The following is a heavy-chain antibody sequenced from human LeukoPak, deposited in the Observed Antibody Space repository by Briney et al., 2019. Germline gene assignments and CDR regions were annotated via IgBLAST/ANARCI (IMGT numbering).Heavy chain of an antibody. CDR1: GYMFTGFY. Sequence: ASVKVSCKASGYMFTGFYMYWVRQAPGQGLEWMGWINPNNGGTNHAQKFQGRVTMTRDTSISTAYMELSRLTSDDTAVYYCARNFGDFWSGNDYNWFDPWGQGTLVTVSS. J-gene: IGHJ5*02. CDR2: INPNNGGT. V-gene: IGHV1-2*02. CDR3: ARNFGDFWSGNDYNWFDP. D-gene: IGHD3-3*01.